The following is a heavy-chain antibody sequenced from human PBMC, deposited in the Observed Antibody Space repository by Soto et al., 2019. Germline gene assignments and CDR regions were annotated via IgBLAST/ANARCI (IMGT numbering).Heavy chain of an antibody. Sequence: GGSLRLSCAASGFTFRSYAMSWVRQAPGKGLEWVSGISGSGISTHYADSVKGRFTVSRDNSKNTLYLQMNSLRAEDTAVYYCTTLSITIFGVVLMDVWGQGTTVTVSS. J-gene: IGHJ6*02. CDR3: TTLSITIFGVVLMDV. V-gene: IGHV3-23*01. CDR2: ISGSGIST. CDR1: GFTFRSYA. D-gene: IGHD3-3*01.